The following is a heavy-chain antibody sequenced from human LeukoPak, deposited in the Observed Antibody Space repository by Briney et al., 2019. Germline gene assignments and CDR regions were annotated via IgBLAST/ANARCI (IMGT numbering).Heavy chain of an antibody. V-gene: IGHV4-59*08. Sequence: SETLSLTCSVSGDSISSDYWTWIRQPPGKGLEWIAYISDIGSINYNPSLKSRVTISLDTSKNQFSLKLSSVTAADTAVYYCAGHHPRNTVDFWGQGTLVTVSS. J-gene: IGHJ4*02. CDR3: AGHHPRNTVDF. D-gene: IGHD2/OR15-2a*01. CDR2: ISDIGSI. CDR1: GDSISSDY.